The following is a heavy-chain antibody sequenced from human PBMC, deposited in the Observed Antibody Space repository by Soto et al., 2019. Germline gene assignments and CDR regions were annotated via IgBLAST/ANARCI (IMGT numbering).Heavy chain of an antibody. Sequence: QVQLVQSGAEVKKPGASVKVSCKASGYTFTSYGISWVRQAPGQGLEWMGWISAYNGNTNYAQKLQGRVTMTTDTSTSTAYMELRSLRSDDTAVYYCARRLAGGWAAANNWFDPWGQGTLVTVSS. J-gene: IGHJ5*02. V-gene: IGHV1-18*04. CDR3: ARRLAGGWAAANNWFDP. D-gene: IGHD2-2*01. CDR2: ISAYNGNT. CDR1: GYTFTSYG.